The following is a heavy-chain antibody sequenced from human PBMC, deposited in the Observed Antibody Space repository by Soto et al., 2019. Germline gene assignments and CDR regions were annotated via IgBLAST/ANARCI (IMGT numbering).Heavy chain of an antibody. D-gene: IGHD6-19*01. CDR1: GGSISSYY. CDR3: ARDRGAVTGDYFDY. J-gene: IGHJ4*02. CDR2: IYYSGST. Sequence: SETLSLTCTVSGGSISSYYWSWIRQPPGKGLEWIGYIYYSGSTNYYPSLKSRVTRSLDTSKNQFSLKLSSVTAADTAVYYCARDRGAVTGDYFDYWGQGTLVTVS. V-gene: IGHV4-59*01.